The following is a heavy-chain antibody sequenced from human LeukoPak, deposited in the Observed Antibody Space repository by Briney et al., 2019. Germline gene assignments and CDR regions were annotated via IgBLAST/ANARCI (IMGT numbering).Heavy chain of an antibody. J-gene: IGHJ4*02. CDR3: ARVIAASYLDS. Sequence: PGGSLRLSCAASGFIFSDHYMDWVRQAPGKGLEWVGRTRNKANSYTTDYAASVKGRFTISRDDSKNSLYPQMNSLKTEDTAVYYCARVIAASYLDSWGQGTLVTVSS. V-gene: IGHV3-72*01. CDR1: GFIFSDHY. CDR2: TRNKANSYTT. D-gene: IGHD6-13*01.